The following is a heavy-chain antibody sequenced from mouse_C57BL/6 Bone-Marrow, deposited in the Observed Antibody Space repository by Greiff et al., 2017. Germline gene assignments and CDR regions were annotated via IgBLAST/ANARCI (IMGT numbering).Heavy chain of an antibody. J-gene: IGHJ1*03. CDR1: GFTFSDYY. CDR3: ARQTTVVATDFDV. CDR2: ISNGGGST. Sequence: EVMLVESGGGLVQPGGSLKLSCAASGFTFSDYYMYWVRQTPEKRLEWVAYISNGGGSTYYPDTVKGRFTISRDNAKNTLYLQMSRLKSEDTAMYYCARQTTVVATDFDVWGTGTTVTVSS. D-gene: IGHD1-1*01. V-gene: IGHV5-12*01.